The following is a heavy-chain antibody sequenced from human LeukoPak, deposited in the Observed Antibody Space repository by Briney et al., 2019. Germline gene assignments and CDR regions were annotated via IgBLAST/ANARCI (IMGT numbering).Heavy chain of an antibody. J-gene: IGHJ4*02. CDR1: GYTFTGYY. D-gene: IGHD6-19*01. V-gene: IGHV1-2*02. CDR2: INPNSGGT. Sequence: GASVKVSCKASGYTFTGYYMHWVRQAPGQGLEWMGWINPNSGGTNYAQKFQGRVTMTRDTSISTAYMELSRLRSDDTAVYYCARFARIAVAGGNLFDYWGQGTLVTVSS. CDR3: ARFARIAVAGGNLFDY.